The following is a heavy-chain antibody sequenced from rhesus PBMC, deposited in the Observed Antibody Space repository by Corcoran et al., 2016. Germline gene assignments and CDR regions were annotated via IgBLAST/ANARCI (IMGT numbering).Heavy chain of an antibody. CDR2: IYWNDDK. CDR3: ARRITGTTGRFDV. J-gene: IGHJ5-1*01. V-gene: IGHV2-1*01. D-gene: IGHD1-20*01. Sequence: QVTLKESGPALVKPTQTLTLTCTFSGFSLSPSGLGVGWIRQPPGKTLEWLTHIYWNDDKRYNTSLKTRLTISKDTSKNQVVLTMTNMDPVDTATYFCARRITGTTGRFDVWGPGVLITVSS. CDR1: GFSLSPSGLG.